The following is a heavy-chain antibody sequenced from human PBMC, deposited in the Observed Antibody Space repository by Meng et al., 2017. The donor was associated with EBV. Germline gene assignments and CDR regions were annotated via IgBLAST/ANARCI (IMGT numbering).Heavy chain of an antibody. J-gene: IGHJ4*02. D-gene: IGHD6-13*01. CDR1: GGNFSSYA. CDR3: ARAEIAAAGRLDY. CDR2: IIPIFGTA. V-gene: IGHV1-69*06. Sequence: QVGLVRSGAVVHKSGSLVKVSCKASGGNFSSYASSWMRQAPGQGLEWMGGIIPIFGTANYAQKFHGSVTIAADKSTRTAYMELSILRSEDPAVYYCARAEIAAAGRLDYWGQGTLVTVSS.